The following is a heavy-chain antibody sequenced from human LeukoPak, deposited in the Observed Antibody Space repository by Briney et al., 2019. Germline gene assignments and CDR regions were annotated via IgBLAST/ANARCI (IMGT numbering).Heavy chain of an antibody. CDR2: IYYSGST. J-gene: IGHJ4*02. CDR3: ARDPPYYYDSSGYSPFDY. Sequence: SETLSLTCTVSGGSISSSSYYWGWIRQPPGKGLEWIGSIYYSGSTYYNPSLKSRVTISVDTSKNQFSLKLSSVTAADTAVYYCARDPPYYYDSSGYSPFDYWSQGTLVTVSS. D-gene: IGHD3-22*01. V-gene: IGHV4-39*07. CDR1: GGSISSSSYY.